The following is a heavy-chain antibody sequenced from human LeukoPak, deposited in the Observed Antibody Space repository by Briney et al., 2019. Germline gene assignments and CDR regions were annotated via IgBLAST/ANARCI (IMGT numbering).Heavy chain of an antibody. CDR1: GGSISSYY. V-gene: IGHV4-4*07. D-gene: IGHD2/OR15-2a*01. CDR3: ASSMGDDAFDI. J-gene: IGHJ3*02. CDR2: IHTSGST. Sequence: SETLSLTCTVSGGSISSYYWSCIRQPAGKGLEWIGRIHTSGSTNYNPSLKSRVTISVDTSKNQFSLKLSSVTAADTAVYYCASSMGDDAFDIWGQGTMVTVSS.